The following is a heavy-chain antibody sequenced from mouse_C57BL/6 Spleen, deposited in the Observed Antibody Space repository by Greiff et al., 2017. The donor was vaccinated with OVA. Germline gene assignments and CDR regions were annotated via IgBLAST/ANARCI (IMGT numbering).Heavy chain of an antibody. CDR2: IDTNSGGT. V-gene: IGHV1-72*01. CDR1: GYTFTSYW. J-gene: IGHJ2*01. Sequence: QVQLQQPGAELVKPGASVKLSCKASGYTFTSYWMHWVKQRPGRGLEWIGRIDTNSGGTKYNEKFKSKATLTVDKPSSTAYMQLSSLTSEDSAVYYCARPQLTGAGYYFDYWGQGTTLTVSS. D-gene: IGHD4-1*01. CDR3: ARPQLTGAGYYFDY.